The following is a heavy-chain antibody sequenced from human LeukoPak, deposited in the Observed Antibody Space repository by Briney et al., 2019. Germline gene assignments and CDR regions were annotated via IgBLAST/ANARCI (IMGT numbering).Heavy chain of an antibody. J-gene: IGHJ4*02. CDR3: ARARDGYRTDYFDY. D-gene: IGHD5-24*01. CDR2: ISYDGSNK. Sequence: PGGSLRLSCAGSGFTFSSYAMHWVRQAPGKGLEWVAVISYDGSNKYYADSVKGRFTISRDNSKNTLYLQMNSLRAEDTAVYYCARARDGYRTDYFDYWGQGTLVTVSS. CDR1: GFTFSSYA. V-gene: IGHV3-30-3*01.